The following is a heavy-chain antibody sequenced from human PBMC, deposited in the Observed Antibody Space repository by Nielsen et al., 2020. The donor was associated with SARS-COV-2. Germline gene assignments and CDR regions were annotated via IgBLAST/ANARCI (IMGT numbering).Heavy chain of an antibody. CDR2: ISASGGST. D-gene: IGHD3-10*01. CDR3: AKDDVVRGDAFDI. CDR1: GFTVSSNY. V-gene: IGHV3-23*01. Sequence: GGSLRPPFAASGFTVSSNYMSWVRRTPGRGLQWVSGISASGGSTYYTDSVKGRFAVSRDNSRNTLYLQMHSLRVEDTASYYCAKDDVVRGDAFDIWGQGTMVTVSS. J-gene: IGHJ3*02.